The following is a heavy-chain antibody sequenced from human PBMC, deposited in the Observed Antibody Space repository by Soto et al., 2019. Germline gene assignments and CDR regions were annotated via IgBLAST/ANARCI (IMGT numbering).Heavy chain of an antibody. D-gene: IGHD3-10*01. V-gene: IGHV4-39*01. CDR3: ARILPPLWFGESYFDP. Sequence: QLQLQESGPGLVKPSETLSLTCTVSGGSISSSSYYWGWIRQPPGKGLEWIGSIYYSGSTYYNPSLKSRVPLTVDTSKNPFSLKLSPVAAADPAVYYCARILPPLWFGESYFDPWGQGTLVTVSS. CDR1: GGSISSSSYY. CDR2: IYYSGST. J-gene: IGHJ5*02.